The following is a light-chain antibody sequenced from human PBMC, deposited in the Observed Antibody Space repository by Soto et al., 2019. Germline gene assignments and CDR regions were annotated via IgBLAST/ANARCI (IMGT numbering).Light chain of an antibody. CDR3: SSYAGSNNLYVV. CDR2: EVS. CDR1: SSDVGGYNY. V-gene: IGLV2-8*01. J-gene: IGLJ2*01. Sequence: QSALTQPPSASGSPGQSVTISCTGTSSDVGGYNYVSWYQQHPGKAPKLMIYEVSKRPSGVPDRFSGSKSGNTASLTVSGLQAEDEADYYCSSYAGSNNLYVVFGGGTKVTVL.